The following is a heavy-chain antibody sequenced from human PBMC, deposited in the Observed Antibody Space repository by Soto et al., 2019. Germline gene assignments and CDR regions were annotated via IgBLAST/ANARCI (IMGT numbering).Heavy chain of an antibody. CDR3: AKSPVVPAAIGAFDI. J-gene: IGHJ3*02. D-gene: IGHD2-2*02. CDR2: IYYSGST. Sequence: QVQLQESGPGLVKPSQTLSLTCTVSGGSISSGGYYWSWIRQHPGKGLEWIGYIYYSGSTYYNPSRKSRVTISVDTSKNQFSLKLSSVTAADTAVYYCAKSPVVPAAIGAFDIWGQGTMVTVSS. CDR1: GGSISSGGYY. V-gene: IGHV4-31*03.